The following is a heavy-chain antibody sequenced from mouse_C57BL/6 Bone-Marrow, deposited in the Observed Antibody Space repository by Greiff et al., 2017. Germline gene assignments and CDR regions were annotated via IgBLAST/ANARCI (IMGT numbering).Heavy chain of an antibody. CDR1: GYTFTSYG. CDR2: IYPRSGNT. CDR3: ADGGYPGFAY. V-gene: IGHV1-81*01. J-gene: IGHJ3*01. Sequence: VQLQQSGAELARPGASVKLSCKASGYTFTSYGISWVKQRTGQGLEWIGEIYPRSGNTYYNEKFKGKATLTAGKSSSTAYMELRSLTSEDSAVYFCADGGYPGFAYWGQGTLVTVSA. D-gene: IGHD2-14*01.